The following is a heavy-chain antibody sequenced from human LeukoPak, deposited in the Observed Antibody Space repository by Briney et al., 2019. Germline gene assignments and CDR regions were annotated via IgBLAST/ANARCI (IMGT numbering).Heavy chain of an antibody. CDR3: AHYGDYRFLFYFDS. D-gene: IGHD4-17*01. CDR1: GFSLTTGVG. Sequence: SGPTLVKPTQTLTLTCTFSGFSLTTGVGVGWLRQPPGRYLGGLALIYWNDDNRYNESLRSRLTIAKDTSRNQVILTMTNMDPVDTATYYCAHYGDYRFLFYFDSWGPGTVVTVSS. V-gene: IGHV2-5*01. CDR2: IYWNDDN. J-gene: IGHJ4*02.